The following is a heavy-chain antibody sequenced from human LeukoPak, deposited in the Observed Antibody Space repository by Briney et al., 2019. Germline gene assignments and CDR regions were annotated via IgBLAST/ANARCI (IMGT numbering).Heavy chain of an antibody. V-gene: IGHV1-2*06. CDR1: GYTFTGYY. CDR3: ARDLISSGYSIDPLEG. D-gene: IGHD3-22*01. Sequence: ASVKVSCKXSGYTFTGYYMHWVRQAPGQGLEWMGRINPNSGGTNYSQKFQGRVTMTRDTSISTAYMELRSLRSDDTAVYYCARDLISSGYSIDPLEGWGQGTLVTVSS. J-gene: IGHJ4*02. CDR2: INPNSGGT.